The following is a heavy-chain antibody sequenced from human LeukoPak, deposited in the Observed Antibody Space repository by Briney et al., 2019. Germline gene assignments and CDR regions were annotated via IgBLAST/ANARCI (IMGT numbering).Heavy chain of an antibody. CDR2: INPNSGGT. CDR1: GYTFTGYY. J-gene: IGHJ4*02. V-gene: IGHV1-2*02. CDR3: ARGRIGIAVAGSGYYFDY. D-gene: IGHD6-19*01. Sequence: ASVKVSCKASGYTFTGYYMHWVRQAPGQGLEWMGWINPNSGGTNYAQKFQGRVTMTRDTSISTAYMELSRLRSDDTAVYYCARGRIGIAVAGSGYYFDYWGQGTLVTVSS.